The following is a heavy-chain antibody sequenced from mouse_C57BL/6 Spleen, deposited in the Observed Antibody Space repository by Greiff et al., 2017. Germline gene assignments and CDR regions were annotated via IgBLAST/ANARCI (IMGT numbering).Heavy chain of an antibody. CDR2: IDPENGDT. CDR3: TTSRYYGSLYYFDY. V-gene: IGHV14-4*01. Sequence: VQLQQSGAELVRPGASVKLSCTASGFNIKDDYMHWVKQRPEQGLEWIGWIDPENGDTEYASKFQGKATITADTSSNTAYLQLSSLTSEDTAFYYCTTSRYYGSLYYFDYWGQGTTLTVSS. J-gene: IGHJ2*01. D-gene: IGHD1-1*01. CDR1: GFNIKDDY.